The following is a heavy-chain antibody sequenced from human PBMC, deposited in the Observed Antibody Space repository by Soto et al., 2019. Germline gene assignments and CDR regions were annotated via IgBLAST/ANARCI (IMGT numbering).Heavy chain of an antibody. J-gene: IGHJ4*02. CDR1: GGSISSSY. CDR2: FHTSGST. V-gene: IGHV4-4*07. Sequence: QVQLQESGPGLVKPSETLSLTCTVSGGSISSSYWSWVRQPAGKGLEWIGRFHTSGSTNYNTSLKSRVTMSVDTSKNQFSLKLSSVTAADTAVYYCARDTNYYDSSSYYLFDYWGQGTLVTVSS. CDR3: ARDTNYYDSSSYYLFDY. D-gene: IGHD3-22*01.